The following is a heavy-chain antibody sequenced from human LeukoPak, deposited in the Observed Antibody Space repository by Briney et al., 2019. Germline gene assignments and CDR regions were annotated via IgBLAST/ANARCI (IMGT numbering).Heavy chain of an antibody. CDR3: ARVVLTMVRGVTKTFDY. CDR2: ISAYNGNT. CDR1: GYTFTSYG. D-gene: IGHD3-10*01. J-gene: IGHJ4*02. V-gene: IGHV1-18*01. Sequence: GASVKVSCKASGYTFTSYGISWVRQAPGQGLEWMGWISAYNGNTNYAQKLQGRVTMTTDTSTSTAYMELRSLRSDDTAVYYCARVVLTMVRGVTKTFDYWGQGTLVTDSS.